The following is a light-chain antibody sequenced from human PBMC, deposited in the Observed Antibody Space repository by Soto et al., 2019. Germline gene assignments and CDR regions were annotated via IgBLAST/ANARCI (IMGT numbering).Light chain of an antibody. J-gene: IGKJ1*01. CDR2: GAS. Sequence: EIVLTPSPATLSLSPGERATLSCRASQSVDSSYIAWYQQKAGQAPRVLIYGASNRATGIPDRFSGSGSGTDFTLTIRRLEPEDFAVYYCQHYGNSLWTFGQGTKVDI. CDR1: QSVDSSY. CDR3: QHYGNSLWT. V-gene: IGKV3-20*01.